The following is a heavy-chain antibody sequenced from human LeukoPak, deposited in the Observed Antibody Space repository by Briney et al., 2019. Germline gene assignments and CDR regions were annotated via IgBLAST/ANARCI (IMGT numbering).Heavy chain of an antibody. CDR1: GYTLTELS. J-gene: IGHJ4*02. CDR3: ATGYYDILTGFYYFDY. D-gene: IGHD3-9*01. V-gene: IGHV1-24*01. CDR2: FDPEDGET. Sequence: ASVKVSCKVSGYTLTELSMHWVRQAPGKGLEWMGGFDPEDGETIYAQKFQGRVTMTEDTSTDTAYMELSSLRSEDTAVYYCATGYYDILTGFYYFDYWGQGTLVTVSS.